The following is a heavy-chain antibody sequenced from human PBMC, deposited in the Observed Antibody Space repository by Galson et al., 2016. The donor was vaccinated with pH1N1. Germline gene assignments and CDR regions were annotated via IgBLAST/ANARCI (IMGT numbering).Heavy chain of an antibody. D-gene: IGHD3-16*01. CDR2: INGNGDDI. Sequence: SLRLSCAASGFTFRSYGMSWVRQVPGKGLESVSAINGNGDDIYYADSVKGRFAISTDNSKNTPDMQMNSLRGEDTAVYYCGKEVGGDYWGQGTLVTVSS. CDR3: GKEVGGDY. J-gene: IGHJ4*02. CDR1: GFTFRSYG. V-gene: IGHV3-23*01.